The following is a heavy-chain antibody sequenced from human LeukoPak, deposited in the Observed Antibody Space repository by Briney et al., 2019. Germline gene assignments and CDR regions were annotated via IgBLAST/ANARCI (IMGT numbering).Heavy chain of an antibody. D-gene: IGHD2-2*01. CDR2: INHSGST. J-gene: IGHJ1*01. CDR1: GGSFSGYY. Sequence: SETLSLTCAVYGGSFSGYYWSWIRQPPGKGLEWIGEINHSGSTNYNPSLKSRVTISVDTSKNQFSLKLSSVTAADTAVYYCARRSSGAAAKGYFQPWGQGTLVTVSS. CDR3: ARRSSGAAAKGYFQP. V-gene: IGHV4-34*01.